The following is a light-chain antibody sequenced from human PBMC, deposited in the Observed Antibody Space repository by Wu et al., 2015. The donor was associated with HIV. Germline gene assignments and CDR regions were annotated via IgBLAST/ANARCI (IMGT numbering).Light chain of an antibody. Sequence: EIVLTQFPATLSLSPGERATLSCRASQSITSNSLAWYQQKPGQAPRLLIHGASYRANGIPDRFSGSGSGTDFTLTISRLEPEDFAVYHCQQYGSSLPGTFGQGPRLKS. V-gene: IGKV3-20*01. CDR1: QSITSNS. CDR2: GAS. CDR3: QQYGSSLPGT. J-gene: IGKJ1*01.